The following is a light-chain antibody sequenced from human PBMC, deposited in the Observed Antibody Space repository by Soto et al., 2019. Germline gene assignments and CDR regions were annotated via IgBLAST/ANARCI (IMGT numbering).Light chain of an antibody. CDR1: RRDVGGYNY. Sequence: QSVLTQPASVSGSPGQSITISCTGTRRDVGGYNYVSWYQQHPGKAPKLMIYEVSNRPSGVSSRFSGSKSGNTASLTISGLQAEDEADYYCSSYTSSSTLFGTGTKVTVL. CDR3: SSYTSSSTL. V-gene: IGLV2-14*01. J-gene: IGLJ1*01. CDR2: EVS.